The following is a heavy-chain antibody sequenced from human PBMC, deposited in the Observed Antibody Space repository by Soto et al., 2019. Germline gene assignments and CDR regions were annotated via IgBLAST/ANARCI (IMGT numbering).Heavy chain of an antibody. J-gene: IGHJ4*02. V-gene: IGHV3-23*01. Sequence: VGSLRLSCAASGFTFSRSAMSWVRQAPGRGLEWFSTISGSGGTPYYADSVKGRFTISRDNSKNTLYLVLNSLRAEDTAVYYCAMGLAAAGPLDYWGQGTLVTVSS. CDR1: GFTFSRSA. D-gene: IGHD6-13*01. CDR2: ISGSGGTP. CDR3: AMGLAAAGPLDY.